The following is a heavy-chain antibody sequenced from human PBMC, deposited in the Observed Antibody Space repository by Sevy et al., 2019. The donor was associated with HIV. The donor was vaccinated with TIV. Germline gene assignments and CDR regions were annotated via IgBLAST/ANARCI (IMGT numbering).Heavy chain of an antibody. CDR1: GFTFRNYA. CDR2: ISGGDDST. D-gene: IGHD1-26*01. CDR3: ANDLAFIVGDAFDI. Sequence: GGSLRLSCAASGFTFRNYAMTWVRQAPGKGLQWVSAISGGDDSTYYADSVKGRFTISRDNSKNTLYLQMNSLRAEDTAVYYCANDLAFIVGDAFDIWGQGTLVTVSS. V-gene: IGHV3-23*01. J-gene: IGHJ3*02.